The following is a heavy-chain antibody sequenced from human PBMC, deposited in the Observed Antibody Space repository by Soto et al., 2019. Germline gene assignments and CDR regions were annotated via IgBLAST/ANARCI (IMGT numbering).Heavy chain of an antibody. CDR3: TRYCSGGSCYPNYYGMDV. CDR1: GYTFTSYG. J-gene: IGHJ6*02. Sequence: QVQLVQSGAEVKKPGASVKVSCKASGYTFTSYGISWVRQAPGQGLEWMGWISAYNGNTNYAQKLQGRVTMTTDTSTSTAYMELRSLRSDDTAVYYCTRYCSGGSCYPNYYGMDVWGQGTTVTVSS. D-gene: IGHD2-15*01. CDR2: ISAYNGNT. V-gene: IGHV1-18*01.